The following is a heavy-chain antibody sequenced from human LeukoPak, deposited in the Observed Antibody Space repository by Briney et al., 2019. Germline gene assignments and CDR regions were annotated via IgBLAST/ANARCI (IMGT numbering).Heavy chain of an antibody. CDR3: AKWPNYYGSGSSNLGQLVY. CDR1: ALTLSSNS. CDR2: IISMVGST. D-gene: IGHD3-10*01. V-gene: IGHV3-23*01. J-gene: IGHJ4*02. Sequence: GESLTPSSAAAALTLSSNSTRCVRQAQGRLREWDSAIISMVGSTYYANSVTGRPTNSRDNSKNTLYLQMNSLRAEDTAVYYCAKWPNYYGSGSSNLGQLVYWGQGTLVTVSS.